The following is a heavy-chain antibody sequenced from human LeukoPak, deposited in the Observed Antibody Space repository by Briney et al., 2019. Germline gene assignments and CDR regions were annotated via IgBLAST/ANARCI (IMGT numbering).Heavy chain of an antibody. CDR2: ITSSSSHT. CDR1: GFIFSTYN. J-gene: IGHJ4*02. D-gene: IGHD6-13*01. V-gene: IGHV3-21*01. CDR3: ARANRYSSSWYRY. Sequence: KSGGSLRLSCSASGFIFSTYNMNWVRQAPGKALEWVSSITSSSSHTYYADSVKGRFTISRDNAKNSLYLQMNSLRAEDTAVYYCARANRYSSSWYRYWGQGTLVTVSS.